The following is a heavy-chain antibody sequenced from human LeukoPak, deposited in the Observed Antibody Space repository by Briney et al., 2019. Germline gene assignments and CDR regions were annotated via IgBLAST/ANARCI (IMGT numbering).Heavy chain of an antibody. CDR2: IYNIGNT. Sequence: SETLSLTCTVSGGSITSHYWNWIRQPPGKGLEGIGYIYNIGNTNYNPSLKSRVTISIDTSKNQFSLKLSSVTAADTAVYYCARSALDTSGSYYNPQPFDYWGQGTLVTVSS. CDR1: GGSITSHY. D-gene: IGHD3-10*01. J-gene: IGHJ4*02. CDR3: ARSALDTSGSYYNPQPFDY. V-gene: IGHV4-59*11.